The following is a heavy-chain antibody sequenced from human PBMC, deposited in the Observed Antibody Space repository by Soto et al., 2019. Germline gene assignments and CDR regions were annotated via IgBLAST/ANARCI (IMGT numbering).Heavy chain of an antibody. CDR2: IWYDGSNK. V-gene: IGHV3-33*01. D-gene: IGHD5-12*01. J-gene: IGHJ3*02. CDR1: GFTFSSYG. Sequence: GGSLRLSCAASGFTFSSYGMHWVRQAPGKGLEWVAVIWYDGSNKYYADSVKGRFTISRDNSKNTLYLQMNSLRAEDTAVYYCAREGSVDDAFDIWGQGTMVTVSS. CDR3: AREGSVDDAFDI.